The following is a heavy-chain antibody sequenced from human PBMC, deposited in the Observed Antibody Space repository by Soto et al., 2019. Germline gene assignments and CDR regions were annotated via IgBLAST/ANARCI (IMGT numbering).Heavy chain of an antibody. J-gene: IGHJ4*02. D-gene: IGHD3-10*01. V-gene: IGHV1-18*01. CDR1: GYAFTTYG. CDR3: ARGRYGEY. Sequence: QVHLVQSGAEVKKPGASVKVSCKGSGYAFTTYGITWVRQAPGQGLEWMGWISAHNGNTNYAQKLQGRVTVTRDTSTSTAYMERRSLRSDDTAVYYCARGRYGEYWGQGALVTVSS. CDR2: ISAHNGNT.